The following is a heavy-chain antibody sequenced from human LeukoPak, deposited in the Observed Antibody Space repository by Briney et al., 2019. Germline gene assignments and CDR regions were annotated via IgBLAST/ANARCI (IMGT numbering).Heavy chain of an antibody. CDR3: ATGIAADGGPNFFRY. CDR1: RLTFSNYA. CDR2: FHGGDGGT. J-gene: IGHJ4*02. D-gene: IGHD6-13*01. Sequence: GVSLTLSCVASRLTFSNYAMTWVRQAPGEGLEWVASFHGGDGGTHYADSMRGYFTVSRDHSKDTLYLDMNSLRADDTAIYYCATGIAADGGPNFFRYWGQGALVTVSS. V-gene: IGHV3-23*01.